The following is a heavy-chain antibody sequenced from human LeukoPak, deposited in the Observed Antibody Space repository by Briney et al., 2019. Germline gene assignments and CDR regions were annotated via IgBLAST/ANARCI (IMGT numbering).Heavy chain of an antibody. J-gene: IGHJ4*02. CDR1: GGSISSYY. V-gene: IGHV4-59*08. CDR3: ARTGTMVRGVPRIDY. D-gene: IGHD3-10*01. Sequence: SETLSLTCTVSGGSISSYYWSWIRQPPGKGLEWIGSIYHSGSTYYNPSLKSRVTISVDTSKNQFSLKLSSVTAADTAVYYCARTGTMVRGVPRIDYWGQGTLVTVSS. CDR2: IYHSGST.